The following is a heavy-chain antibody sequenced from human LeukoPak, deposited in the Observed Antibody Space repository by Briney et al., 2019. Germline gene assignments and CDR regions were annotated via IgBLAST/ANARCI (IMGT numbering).Heavy chain of an antibody. CDR1: GYTFTSYD. D-gene: IGHD4-23*01. CDR3: ARAARGMWTIDDYGGNSGVWFDP. Sequence: GASVKVSCKASGYTFTSYDINWVRQATGQGLEWVGWKNPNSGNTGYAQKFQGRVTITTDTSINTAYMELSRLRSDDTAVYYCARAARGMWTIDDYGGNSGVWFDPWGQGTLVTVSS. J-gene: IGHJ5*02. CDR2: KNPNSGNT. V-gene: IGHV1-8*03.